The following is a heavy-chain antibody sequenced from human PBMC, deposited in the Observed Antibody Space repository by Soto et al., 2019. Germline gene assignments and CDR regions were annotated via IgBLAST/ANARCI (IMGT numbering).Heavy chain of an antibody. CDR1: GFKFTSYG. V-gene: IGHV3-48*02. CDR3: ARGGAARPDY. D-gene: IGHD1-26*01. J-gene: IGHJ4*02. Sequence: DVQLVNSGGGFVLPGGSLRLSCGASGFKFTSYGMNWVRQSPGKGFEWLAYISGFSATIKYADSVRGRFIVSRDNDINSLYLQLTDLRDEDTAVYYCARGGAARPDYWGQGTLVVVSS. CDR2: ISGFSATI.